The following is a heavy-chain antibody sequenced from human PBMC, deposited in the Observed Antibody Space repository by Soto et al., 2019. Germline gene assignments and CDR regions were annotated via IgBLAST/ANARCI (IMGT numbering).Heavy chain of an antibody. CDR1: GGSISSGGYY. V-gene: IGHV4-31*03. CDR3: ARASNYYGSGSYKRRYYFDY. D-gene: IGHD3-10*01. J-gene: IGHJ4*02. CDR2: IYYSGST. Sequence: SETLSLTCTVSGGSISSGGYYWSWIRQHPGKGLEWIGYIYYSGSTYYNPSLKSRVTISVDTSKNQFSLKLSSVTAADTAVYYCARASNYYGSGSYKRRYYFDYWGQGTLVTVSS.